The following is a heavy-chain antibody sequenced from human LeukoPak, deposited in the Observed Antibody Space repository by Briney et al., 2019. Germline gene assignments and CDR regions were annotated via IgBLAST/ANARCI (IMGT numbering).Heavy chain of an antibody. Sequence: RSSETLSLTCTVSGGSISSSSYYWGWIRQPPGKGLEWIGSIYYSGSTYYNPSLKSRVTISVDTSKNQFSLKLSSVTAADTAVYYCARTYSSSWYPFDYWGQGTLVTVSS. D-gene: IGHD6-13*01. V-gene: IGHV4-39*01. CDR3: ARTYSSSWYPFDY. J-gene: IGHJ4*02. CDR1: GGSISSSSYY. CDR2: IYYSGST.